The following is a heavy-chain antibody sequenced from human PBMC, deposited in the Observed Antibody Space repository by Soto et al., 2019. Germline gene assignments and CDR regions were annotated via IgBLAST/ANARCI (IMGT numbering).Heavy chain of an antibody. CDR3: AKDVDSGWTIWYFDL. CDR1: GFTFSSYG. V-gene: IGHV3-30*18. D-gene: IGHD6-19*01. CDR2: ISYDGSNK. J-gene: IGHJ2*01. Sequence: QAQLVESGGGVVQPGRSLRLSCAASGFTFSSYGMHWVRQAPGKGLEWVAVISYDGSNKYYADSVKGRFTISRDNSKNTLYLQMNSLRAEDTAVYYCAKDVDSGWTIWYFDLWGRGTLVTVSS.